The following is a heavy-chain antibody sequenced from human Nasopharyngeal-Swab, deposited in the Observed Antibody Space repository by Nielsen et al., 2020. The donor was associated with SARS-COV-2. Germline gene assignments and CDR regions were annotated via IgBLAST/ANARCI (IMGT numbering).Heavy chain of an antibody. D-gene: IGHD6-13*01. V-gene: IGHV1-69*13. Sequence: SVKVSCKASGGTFSSYAISWVRQAPGQGLEWMGGIIPIFGTANYAQKFQGRVTITADESTSTAYMELSSLRSEDTAVYYCARRIAAAGWRRFDPWGQGTLVTVSS. CDR3: ARRIAAAGWRRFDP. CDR1: GGTFSSYA. CDR2: IIPIFGTA. J-gene: IGHJ5*02.